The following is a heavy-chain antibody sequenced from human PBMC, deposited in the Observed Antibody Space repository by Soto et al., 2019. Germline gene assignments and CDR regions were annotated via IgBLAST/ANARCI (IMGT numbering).Heavy chain of an antibody. CDR3: VRDSSGVTGTPG. CDR1: GDSIISRNYY. CDR2: IYYSGIT. Sequence: QVQLQESGPSLVKPSQTLSLTCNVSGDSIISRNYYWTWIRQSPGKGLEWIRNIYYSGITNYNPSLKSRVSLSVDMPNNRFFLSLTSVTAADTAVYFCVRDSSGVTGTPGWGQGILVTVSS. V-gene: IGHV4-30-4*01. D-gene: IGHD1-7*01. J-gene: IGHJ4*02.